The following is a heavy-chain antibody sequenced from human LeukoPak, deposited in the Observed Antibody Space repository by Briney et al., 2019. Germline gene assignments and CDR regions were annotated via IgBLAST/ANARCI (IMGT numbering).Heavy chain of an antibody. D-gene: IGHD2-15*01. V-gene: IGHV3-11*04. J-gene: IGHJ3*02. CDR3: ARGYCSGGSCYWYAFDI. CDR2: ISSSGSTI. CDR1: GFTFSVYY. Sequence: GGSLRLSCAASGFTFSVYYMSWVRHAPGKGLEWGSYISSSGSTIYYADSVKGRFTISRDNSKNSLYLQMNSLRAEDTAVYYCARGYCSGGSCYWYAFDIWGQGTMVTVSS.